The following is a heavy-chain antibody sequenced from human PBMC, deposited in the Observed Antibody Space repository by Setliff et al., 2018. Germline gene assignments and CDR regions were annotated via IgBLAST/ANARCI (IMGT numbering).Heavy chain of an antibody. J-gene: IGHJ3*01. CDR1: GGSISDSHYY. D-gene: IGHD5-12*01. V-gene: IGHV4-39*01. CDR3: ARQVEMATIAFDV. CDR2: VYYSGSI. Sequence: SETLSRTCTVSGGSISDSHYYWGWFRQPPGMRPEWIGTVYYSGSIYYNPSLKCRVTLFVDTSKDQFSLRLTSMTAADTAVYYCARQVEMATIAFDVWGQGTMVTVSS.